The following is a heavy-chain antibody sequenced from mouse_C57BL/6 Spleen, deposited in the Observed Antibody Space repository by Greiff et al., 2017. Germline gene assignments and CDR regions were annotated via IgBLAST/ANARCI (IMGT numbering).Heavy chain of an antibody. V-gene: IGHV1-50*01. CDR1: GYTFTSYW. Sequence: QVQLQQPGAELVKPGASVKLSCKASGYTFTSYWMQWVKQRPGQGLEWIGEIDPSDSYTNYNQKFKGKATLTVDTSSSTAYLQLSRLTSEDSAVYYCARRTCYYGSSRYCAMDYWGQGTSVTVSS. CDR2: IDPSDSYT. D-gene: IGHD1-1*01. CDR3: ARRTCYYGSSRYCAMDY. J-gene: IGHJ4*01.